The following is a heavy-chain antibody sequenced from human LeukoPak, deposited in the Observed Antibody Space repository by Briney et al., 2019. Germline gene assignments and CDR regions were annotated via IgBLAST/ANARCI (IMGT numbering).Heavy chain of an antibody. CDR3: AKAGAAAGRMGCPDY. CDR2: ISYDGSNK. V-gene: IGHV3-30*18. Sequence: GGSLRLSCAASGFTFSSYGMHWVRQAPGKGLEWVAVISYDGSNKYYADSVKGRFTISRDNSKNTLYLQMNSLRTEDTAVYYCAKAGAAAGRMGCPDYWGQGTLVTVSS. D-gene: IGHD6-13*01. CDR1: GFTFSSYG. J-gene: IGHJ4*02.